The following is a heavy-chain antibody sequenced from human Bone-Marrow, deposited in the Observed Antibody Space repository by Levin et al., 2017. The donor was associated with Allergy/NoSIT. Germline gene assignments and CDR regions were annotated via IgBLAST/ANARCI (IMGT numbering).Heavy chain of an antibody. D-gene: IGHD3-16*01. Sequence: SETLSLTCIVSGASISNYYWHWIRQPPGKGLEWIGYIYHSGHTNYNPSLKSRLTMSLDTSKNHFSLKLSSVTAADRAVYYCARSTFGRLPDFWGQGTLVTVSS. V-gene: IGHV4-59*01. CDR1: GASISNYY. J-gene: IGHJ4*02. CDR3: ARSTFGRLPDF. CDR2: IYHSGHT.